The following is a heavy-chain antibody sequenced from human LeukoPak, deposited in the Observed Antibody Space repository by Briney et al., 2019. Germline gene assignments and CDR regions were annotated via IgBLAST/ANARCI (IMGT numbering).Heavy chain of an antibody. Sequence: GESLKISCKGSGYSINNYWIAWVRQMPGKGLEWMGVIYPADSDIRYSPSFQGQVTISADKSISTAYLQWNSLKASDTAMYYCARQEYCSGASCYTWFDPWGQGTLVTVSS. V-gene: IGHV5-51*01. CDR1: GYSINNYW. D-gene: IGHD2-15*01. J-gene: IGHJ5*02. CDR3: ARQEYCSGASCYTWFDP. CDR2: IYPADSDI.